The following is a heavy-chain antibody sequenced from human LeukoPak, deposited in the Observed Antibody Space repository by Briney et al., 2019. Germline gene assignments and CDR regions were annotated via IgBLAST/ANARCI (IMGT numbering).Heavy chain of an antibody. V-gene: IGHV4-59*02. CDR3: ARYPLAFDF. CDR1: GDSVTNHQ. Sequence: SETLSLTCTVSGDSVTNHQWSWVRQPPGKGLEWIAYIHHSGSTNYNPSLKNRVTISIDPSKNQFSLRLISVTAADTAVYYCARYPLAFDFWGQGILVTVSS. J-gene: IGHJ4*02. CDR2: IHHSGST. D-gene: IGHD6-6*01.